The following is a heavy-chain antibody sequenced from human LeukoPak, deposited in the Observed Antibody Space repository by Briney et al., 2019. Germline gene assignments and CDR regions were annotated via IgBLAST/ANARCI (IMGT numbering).Heavy chain of an antibody. J-gene: IGHJ4*02. CDR2: VNPNTGGT. Sequence: ASVKVSCKASGYTFSDYAIHWVRQAPGQGLEWMGWVNPNTGGTSYAQKFQGRVTMTRDTSISTAYMELSRLRSDDTAVYYCARSPHILTGENFDYWGQGTLVTVSS. CDR3: ARSPHILTGENFDY. V-gene: IGHV1-2*02. CDR1: GYTFSDYA. D-gene: IGHD3-9*01.